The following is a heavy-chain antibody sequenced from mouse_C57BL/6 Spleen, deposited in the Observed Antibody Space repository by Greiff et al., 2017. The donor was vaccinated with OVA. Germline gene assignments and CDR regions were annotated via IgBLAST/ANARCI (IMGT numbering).Heavy chain of an antibody. Sequence: QVQLKQSGPELVKPGASVKISCKASGYAFSSSWMNWVKQRPGKGLEWIGRIYPGDGDTNYNGKFKGKATLTADKSSSTAYMQLSSLTSEDSAVYFCASYGPTGFAYWGQGTLVTVSA. CDR1: GYAFSSSW. CDR3: ASYGPTGFAY. V-gene: IGHV1-82*01. J-gene: IGHJ3*01. D-gene: IGHD1-1*01. CDR2: IYPGDGDT.